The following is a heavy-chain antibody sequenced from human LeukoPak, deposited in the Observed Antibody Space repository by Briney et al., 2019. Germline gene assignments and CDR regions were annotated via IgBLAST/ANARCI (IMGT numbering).Heavy chain of an antibody. Sequence: GGSLRLSCAASGFTFSSYVMSWVRQAPGKGLEWVAVISFDGNNKYYPDSVKGRFTISRDNSKNTLYLQMNSLRGDDTAVYYCAKDVGKWESLHFFDYWGQGTLVTVSS. CDR2: ISFDGNNK. D-gene: IGHD1-26*01. CDR3: AKDVGKWESLHFFDY. CDR1: GFTFSSYV. J-gene: IGHJ4*02. V-gene: IGHV3-30*18.